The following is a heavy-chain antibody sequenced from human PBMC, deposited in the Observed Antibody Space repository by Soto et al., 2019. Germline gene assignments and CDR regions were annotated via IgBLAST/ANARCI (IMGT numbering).Heavy chain of an antibody. D-gene: IGHD2-15*01. J-gene: IGHJ5*02. Sequence: WTWIRQPPGKGLEWIGHISYSGNTKYNPSLRSRVTISIETSKNQFSLKLTSVTAADTAVYYCARGREGYCSGGNYPHIEKLCWIDPWGQGALVTVSS. CDR2: ISYSGNT. CDR3: ARGREGYCSGGNYPHIEKLCWIDP. V-gene: IGHV4-59*01.